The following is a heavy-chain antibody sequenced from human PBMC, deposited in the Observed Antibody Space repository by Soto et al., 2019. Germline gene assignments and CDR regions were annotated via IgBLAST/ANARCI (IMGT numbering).Heavy chain of an antibody. Sequence: EVPLLESGGGLVQPGGSLRLSCAASGFTFSSYAMSWVRQAPGKGLEWVSAISGSGGSTYYADSVKGRFTISRDNSKNTPYLQMNSLRAEDTAVYYCAKGRRVFGVVDAFDIWGQGTMVTVSS. D-gene: IGHD3-3*01. CDR2: ISGSGGST. CDR3: AKGRRVFGVVDAFDI. CDR1: GFTFSSYA. V-gene: IGHV3-23*01. J-gene: IGHJ3*02.